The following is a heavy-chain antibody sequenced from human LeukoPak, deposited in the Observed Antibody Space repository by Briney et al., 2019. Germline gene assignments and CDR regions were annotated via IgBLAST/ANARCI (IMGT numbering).Heavy chain of an antibody. CDR2: IYTSGST. J-gene: IGHJ4*02. CDR3: ARVHPTGYSSSWYPSDY. CDR1: GGSISSYY. V-gene: IGHV4-4*07. D-gene: IGHD6-13*01. Sequence: SETLSLTCTVSGGSISSYYWSWIRQPARKGLEWIGRIYTSGSTNYNPSLKSRVTMSVDTSKNQFSLKLSSVTAADTAVYYCARVHPTGYSSSWYPSDYCGQGTLVTVSS.